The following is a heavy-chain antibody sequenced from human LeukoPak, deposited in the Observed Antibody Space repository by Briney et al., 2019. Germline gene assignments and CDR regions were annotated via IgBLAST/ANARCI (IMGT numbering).Heavy chain of an antibody. J-gene: IGHJ6*02. Sequence: SETLSLTCAVYGVSFSGYDWSWIRQPPGKGLEWIGEINHSGSTNYNPPLKSRVTISVATSKQQFYLKLSSVTAADTAVYYCARGLLGSYGWGSRRQSGMDVWGQGATVTVSS. V-gene: IGHV4-34*01. CDR2: INHSGST. CDR1: GVSFSGYD. CDR3: ARGLLGSYGWGSRRQSGMDV. D-gene: IGHD3-10*01.